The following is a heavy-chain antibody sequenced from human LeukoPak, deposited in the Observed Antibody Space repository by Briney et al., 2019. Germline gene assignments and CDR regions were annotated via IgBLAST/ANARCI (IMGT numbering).Heavy chain of an antibody. J-gene: IGHJ3*02. Sequence: RTSETLSLTCTVSGGSISSYYWSWIRQPPGKGLEWIGYIYYSGSTNYNPSLKSRVTISVDTSKNQFSLKLSSVTAADTAVYYCARYIVSYPHDAFDIWGQGTMVTVSS. CDR1: GGSISSYY. V-gene: IGHV4-59*01. CDR2: IYYSGST. CDR3: ARYIVSYPHDAFDI. D-gene: IGHD1-26*01.